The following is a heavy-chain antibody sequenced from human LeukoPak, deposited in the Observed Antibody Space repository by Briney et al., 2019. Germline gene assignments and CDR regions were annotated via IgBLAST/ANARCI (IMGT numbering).Heavy chain of an antibody. CDR1: GFTFTGYW. CDR3: TTQKDILTGNEFDY. J-gene: IGHJ4*02. D-gene: IGHD3-9*01. V-gene: IGHV3-7*05. Sequence: GGSLRLSCAASGFTFTGYWMSWVRQAPGKGLEWVANIKQDGSEKYYVDSVKGRFTISRDNAKNSLYLQMNSLRAEDTAVYYCTTQKDILTGNEFDYWGQGTLVTVSS. CDR2: IKQDGSEK.